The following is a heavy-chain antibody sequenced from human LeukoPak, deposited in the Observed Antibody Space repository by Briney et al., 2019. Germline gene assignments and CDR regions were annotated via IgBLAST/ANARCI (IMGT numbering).Heavy chain of an antibody. CDR2: INWKGCGT. J-gene: IGHJ6*02. CDR1: GLTLKEYG. Sequence: GGSLRLSCAATGLTLKEYGMLWVRGPPGEALEGVSGINWKGCGTVYGDPVKGLFTISRDNAKNSLYVQMTSLRTQDTALYHCAKHLRATNTSILFGLAVWGQGTTVTVSS. V-gene: IGHV3-20*01. D-gene: IGHD1-26*01. CDR3: AKHLRATNTSILFGLAV.